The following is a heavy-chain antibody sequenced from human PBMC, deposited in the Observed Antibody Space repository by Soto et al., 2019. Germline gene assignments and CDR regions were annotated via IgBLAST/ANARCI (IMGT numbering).Heavy chain of an antibody. J-gene: IGHJ6*02. CDR1: GFTFSDFA. V-gene: IGHV3-23*01. Sequence: GGSLRLSCLASGFTFSDFAMTWVRHVPGRGLEWVASLDGAGGSTYYAGSVRGRFSISRDNSQNTPFLQMKRLTVDDTAIYYCAAPRDEYGSGVSWFTYGMDIWGQGTTVTVSS. CDR3: AAPRDEYGSGVSWFTYGMDI. CDR2: LDGAGGST. D-gene: IGHD3-10*01.